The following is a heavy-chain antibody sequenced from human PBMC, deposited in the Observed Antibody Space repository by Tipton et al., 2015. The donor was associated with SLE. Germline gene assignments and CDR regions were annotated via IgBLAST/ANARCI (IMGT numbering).Heavy chain of an antibody. D-gene: IGHD2-8*02. CDR2: MSGSDSTV. CDR3: ARERGDQWCMPGCYYGLDV. V-gene: IGHV3-11*01. J-gene: IGHJ6*02. CDR1: GFTFGDYY. Sequence: SLRLSCVASGFTFGDYYMSWIRQAPGKGLEWVSYMSGSDSTVYHADSVKGRFTISRDNAKSSLYLQMNSLRAEDTAVYYCARERGDQWCMPGCYYGLDVWGQGTTVTVSS.